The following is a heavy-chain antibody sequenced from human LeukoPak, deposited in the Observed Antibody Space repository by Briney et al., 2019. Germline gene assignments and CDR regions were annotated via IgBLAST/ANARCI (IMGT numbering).Heavy chain of an antibody. Sequence: ASVKVSCKASGYTFTGYYMHWVRQAPGQGLEWMGRINPNSGGTNYAQKFQGRVTMTRDTSISTAYMELSRLRSDDTAVYYCAPSIAVAGTYDIWGQGTMVTVSS. J-gene: IGHJ3*02. D-gene: IGHD6-19*01. CDR2: INPNSGGT. CDR3: APSIAVAGTYDI. V-gene: IGHV1-2*06. CDR1: GYTFTGYY.